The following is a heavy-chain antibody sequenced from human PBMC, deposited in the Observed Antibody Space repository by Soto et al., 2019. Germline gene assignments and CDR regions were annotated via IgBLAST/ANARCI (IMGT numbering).Heavy chain of an antibody. Sequence: QVQLVESGGGVVQPGRSLRLSCAASGFTFSSYAMHWVRKAPGKGLEWVAVISYDGSNKYYADSVKGRFTISRDNSKNTLYLQMNSLRAEDTAVYYCARDRYYDFWSGDYTYYYYGMDVWGQGTTVTVSS. CDR2: ISYDGSNK. J-gene: IGHJ6*02. CDR3: ARDRYYDFWSGDYTYYYYGMDV. CDR1: GFTFSSYA. V-gene: IGHV3-30-3*01. D-gene: IGHD3-3*01.